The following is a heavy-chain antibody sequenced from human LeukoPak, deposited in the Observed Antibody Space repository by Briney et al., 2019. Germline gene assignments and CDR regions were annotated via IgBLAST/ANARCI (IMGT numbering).Heavy chain of an antibody. Sequence: GGSLRLSCTVSGFTFSSYTMSWVRQAPGKGLEWVSVINSGTDTYYADSVKGRFTISRDNSKNTLYLQMNSLRAEDTAVYYCAKDQGYDTGYSSSWYFDYWGQGTLVTVSS. D-gene: IGHD6-13*01. CDR3: AKDQGYDTGYSSSWYFDY. CDR2: INSGTDT. J-gene: IGHJ4*02. V-gene: IGHV3-23*01. CDR1: GFTFSSYT.